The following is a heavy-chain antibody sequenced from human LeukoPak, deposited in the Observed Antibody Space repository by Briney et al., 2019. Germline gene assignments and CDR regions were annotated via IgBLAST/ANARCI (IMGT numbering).Heavy chain of an antibody. CDR3: ARRGSTYYYLD. J-gene: IGHJ4*02. V-gene: IGHV3-11*03. Sequence: GGSLRLSCAASGFTFSDYYMSWIRQAPGKGLEWVSYISSSSYTNYADSVKGRFTISRDNGKNSLYLQMNSLRAEDTAVYYCARRGSTYYYLDWGQGTLVPVSS. CDR2: ISSSSYT. CDR1: GFTFSDYY. D-gene: IGHD3-10*01.